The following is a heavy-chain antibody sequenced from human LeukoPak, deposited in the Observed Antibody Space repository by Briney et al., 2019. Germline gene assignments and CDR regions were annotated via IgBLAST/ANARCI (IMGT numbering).Heavy chain of an antibody. CDR1: GYSVSSGYY. CDR2: ISNRGNS. V-gene: IGHV4-38-2*02. CDR3: ARSKHDYVWGSYPYYFDY. D-gene: IGHD3-16*01. J-gene: IGHJ4*02. Sequence: PSETLSLTCTVSGYSVSSGYYWAWIRQSPEKGLEWIGSISNRGNSFSDPSFKSRVTISVDTSKNQFSLKLSSVTAADTAVYYCARSKHDYVWGSYPYYFDYWGQGTLVTVSS.